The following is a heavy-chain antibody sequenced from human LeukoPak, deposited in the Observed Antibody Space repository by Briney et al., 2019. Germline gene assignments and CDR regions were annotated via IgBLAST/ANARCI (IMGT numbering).Heavy chain of an antibody. CDR2: ISHDQKNI. V-gene: IGHV3-30*18. CDR3: AKVPVAGAIGWVDP. CDR1: GFIFSSYG. J-gene: IGHJ5*02. Sequence: GGSLRLSCAASGFIFSSYGMHRVRQAPGKGLEWVALISHDQKNIYYADSVKGRFTISRDNSKNTVYLQMNSLRIEDTAVYYCAKVPVAGAIGWVDPWGQGTLVTVAS. D-gene: IGHD2-2*02.